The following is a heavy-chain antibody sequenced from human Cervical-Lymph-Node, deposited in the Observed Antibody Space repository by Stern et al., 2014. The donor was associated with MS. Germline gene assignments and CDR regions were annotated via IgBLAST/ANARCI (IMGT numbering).Heavy chain of an antibody. V-gene: IGHV2-5*02. Sequence: QITLKESGPTLVKPTQTLTLTCTFSGFSLTTASQGVGWIRQPPGKALDWLAFISGDDDDRYNPSLHGRVTITKDPSNNHEVHKLTSVDPVDTATYYCAHSGAAEAFDVWGQGTTVTVSS. D-gene: IGHD1-14*01. CDR3: AHSGAAEAFDV. CDR2: ISGDDDD. CDR1: GFSLTTASQG. J-gene: IGHJ3*01.